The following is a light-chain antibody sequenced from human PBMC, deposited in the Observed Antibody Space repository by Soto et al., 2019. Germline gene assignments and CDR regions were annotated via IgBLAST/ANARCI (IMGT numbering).Light chain of an antibody. CDR1: QSVSSSY. CDR3: QQYGSSSIT. J-gene: IGKJ5*01. V-gene: IGKV3-20*01. Sequence: EIVLTQSPGTLSLSPGERATLSCRASQSVSSSYLAWYQQKPGQAPRLLIYGASSRATGIPDRFSCSGSGTDFTLTISRLEPEDFAVYYCQQYGSSSITFGPGTRLEIK. CDR2: GAS.